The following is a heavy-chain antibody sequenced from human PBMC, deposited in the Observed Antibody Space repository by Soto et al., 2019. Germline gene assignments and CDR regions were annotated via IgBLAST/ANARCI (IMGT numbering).Heavy chain of an antibody. CDR2: IHSSGRS. Sequence: QVRLRESGPQVVKPSATLSLNCNVSGGAFRGYFWSWIRQSPGKGLEWIGNIHSSGRSNYNPSFKSRVSMSIDPSKNQFFVRLTSVTPADTAVYYCARDDPFDPWGQGILVTVSS. CDR1: GGAFRGYF. V-gene: IGHV4-59*01. CDR3: ARDDPFDP. J-gene: IGHJ5*02.